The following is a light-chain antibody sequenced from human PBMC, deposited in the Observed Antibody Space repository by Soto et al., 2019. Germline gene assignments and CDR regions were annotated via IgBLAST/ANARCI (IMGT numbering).Light chain of an antibody. J-gene: IGKJ5*01. CDR1: QSVSTNQ. V-gene: IGKV3-20*01. Sequence: EIFLTESPGTLSLSPGETATLSFNTSQSVSTNQLAWYQQKPGQAPRLLIYGASSRATGIADRFSGSGSGTDFTLTISRLEPEDFAVYYCQQYGSSPITFGQGTRLEI. CDR3: QQYGSSPIT. CDR2: GAS.